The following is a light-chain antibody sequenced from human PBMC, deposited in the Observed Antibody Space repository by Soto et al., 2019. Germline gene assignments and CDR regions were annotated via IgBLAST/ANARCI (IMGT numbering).Light chain of an antibody. Sequence: EIVLTQSPATLSLSPGERAILSCRASRSVSTFLAWYQQKPGQAPRLLIYDASHRAAGVPARFSGSGSETDFALTISSLEPEDFAVYYCQQRSNWPPLTFGGGTKVEIK. CDR1: RSVSTF. CDR3: QQRSNWPPLT. J-gene: IGKJ4*01. CDR2: DAS. V-gene: IGKV3-11*01.